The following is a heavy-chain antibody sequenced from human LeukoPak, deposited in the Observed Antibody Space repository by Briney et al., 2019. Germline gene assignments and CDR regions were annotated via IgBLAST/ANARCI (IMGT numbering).Heavy chain of an antibody. Sequence: ASVKVSCKASGYTFTSYYMHWVRQAPGQGLEWMGIINPSGGSTSYAQKLQGRVTMTTDTSTSTAYMELRSLRSDDTAVYYCARIYDFWGGSDYWGQGTLVTVSS. CDR1: GYTFTSYY. D-gene: IGHD3-3*01. V-gene: IGHV1-46*01. J-gene: IGHJ4*02. CDR3: ARIYDFWGGSDY. CDR2: INPSGGST.